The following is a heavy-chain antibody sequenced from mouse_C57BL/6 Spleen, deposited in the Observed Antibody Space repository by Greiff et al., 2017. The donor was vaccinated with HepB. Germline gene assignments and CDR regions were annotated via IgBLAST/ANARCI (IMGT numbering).Heavy chain of an antibody. CDR1: GFSLTSYG. CDR2: IWSGGST. D-gene: IGHD1-1*01. CDR3: ARSLITTVYFDV. J-gene: IGHJ1*03. V-gene: IGHV2-2*01. Sequence: VQLVESGPGLVQPSQSLSITCTVSGFSLTSYGVHWVRQSPGKGLEWLGVIWSGGSTDYNAAFISRLSISKDNSKSQVFFKMNSLQADDTAIYYCARSLITTVYFDVWGTGTTVTVSS.